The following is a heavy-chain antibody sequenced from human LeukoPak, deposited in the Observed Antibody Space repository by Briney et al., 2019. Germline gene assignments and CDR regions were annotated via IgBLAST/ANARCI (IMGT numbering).Heavy chain of an antibody. V-gene: IGHV5-51*01. CDR3: ARRDSSVYLDWYFDL. CDR2: IYPDDSHT. CDR1: GYNFLNYW. D-gene: IGHD3-22*01. J-gene: IGHJ2*01. Sequence: GESLKISCKTSGYNFLNYWIGWVRQMPGKGLEWMGIIYPDDSHTRYSPSFEGQVSISVDKSSGTAYLQRSTLKASDSAIYYCARRDSSVYLDWYFDLWGRGTLVTVSS.